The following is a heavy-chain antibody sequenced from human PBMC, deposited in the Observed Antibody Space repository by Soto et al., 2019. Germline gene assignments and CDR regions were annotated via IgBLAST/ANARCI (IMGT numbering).Heavy chain of an antibody. CDR3: AGGMAGQDV. V-gene: IGHV3-74*01. J-gene: IGHJ6*02. Sequence: EVQLVESGGGLVQPGGSLRLSCAASGLSFNIYWMHWVRQVQGKGLVWLARINSDGSHTIYVDSVKGRFTISRDNAKSTVFLQMDSLRDEDTGVYYCAGGMAGQDVWGQGTTVTVSS. CDR2: INSDGSHT. CDR1: GLSFNIYW.